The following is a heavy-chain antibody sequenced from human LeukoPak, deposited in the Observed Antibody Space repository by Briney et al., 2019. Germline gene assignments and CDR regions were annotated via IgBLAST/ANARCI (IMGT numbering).Heavy chain of an antibody. CDR2: ITDCGDGT. CDR3: AKDSPVATR. J-gene: IGHJ4*02. D-gene: IGHD2-15*01. Sequence: GGSLRLSCAASGFTFSSSAMSWVRQAPGKGLEWVSSITDCGDGTYYADSVKGRFTISRDDSKNTLHLQMNSLRAEDTAVYYCAKDSPVATRWGQGTLVTVSS. V-gene: IGHV3-23*01. CDR1: GFTFSSSA.